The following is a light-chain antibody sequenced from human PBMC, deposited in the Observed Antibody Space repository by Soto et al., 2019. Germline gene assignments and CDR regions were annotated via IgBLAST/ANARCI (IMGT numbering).Light chain of an antibody. Sequence: SYALTQPPSVSVAPGQTARITCGETNIGSKTVHWYQQMPGQAPVLVVYDDSERPSGIPERFSGSNSGNTATLTISRVEAGDEADYYCLVWHSSSYFYVFGTGTKGTVL. CDR2: DDS. J-gene: IGLJ1*01. CDR3: LVWHSSSYFYV. V-gene: IGLV3-21*02. CDR1: NIGSKT.